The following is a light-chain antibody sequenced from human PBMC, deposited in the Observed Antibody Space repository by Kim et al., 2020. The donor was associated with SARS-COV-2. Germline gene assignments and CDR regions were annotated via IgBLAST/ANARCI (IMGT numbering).Light chain of an antibody. V-gene: IGKV1-39*01. CDR2: AAS. CDR1: QSISSY. CDR3: QQSYSTPYS. J-gene: IGKJ2*03. Sequence: SSSVGDRVTITCRASQSISSYLNQYQPKPGKAPKLLIYAASSLQSGVPSRFSGSGSGTDFTLTISSLQPEDFAAYYCQQSYSTPYSFGQGTKLEI.